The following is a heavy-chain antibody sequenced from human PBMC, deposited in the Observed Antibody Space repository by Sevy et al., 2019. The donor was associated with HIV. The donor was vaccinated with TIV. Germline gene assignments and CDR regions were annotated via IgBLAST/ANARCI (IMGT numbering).Heavy chain of an antibody. CDR1: GGSISSYF. Sequence: SETLSLTCSVSGGSISSYFWTWVRQSPGKGLEWIGNIYFTGNTDYSPSLTSRVTLSLDTSKSQFSLTLKSVTAADTAIYFCERDSTSRPRVLDYWGQGTLVTVSS. D-gene: IGHD1-1*01. CDR3: ERDSTSRPRVLDY. J-gene: IGHJ4*02. V-gene: IGHV4-59*12. CDR2: IYFTGNT.